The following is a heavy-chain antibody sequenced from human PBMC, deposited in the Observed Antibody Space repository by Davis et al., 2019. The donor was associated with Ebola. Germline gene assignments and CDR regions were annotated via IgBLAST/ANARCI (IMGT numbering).Heavy chain of an antibody. Sequence: GESLKISCAASGFTFSSYGMHWVRQAPGKGLEWVAVISYDGSNKYYADSVKGRFTISRDNSKNTLYLQMNSLRAKDTAVYYCAREVTMVRGVIITWFDPWGQGTLVTVSS. CDR2: ISYDGSNK. D-gene: IGHD3-10*01. CDR1: GFTFSSYG. CDR3: AREVTMVRGVIITWFDP. V-gene: IGHV3-30*03. J-gene: IGHJ5*02.